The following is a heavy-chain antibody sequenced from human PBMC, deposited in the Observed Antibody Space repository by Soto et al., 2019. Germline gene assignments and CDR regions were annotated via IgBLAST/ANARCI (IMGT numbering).Heavy chain of an antibody. CDR1: GYSFNSYW. Sequence: GESLKISCKGSGYSFNSYWIGWVRQMPGKGLEWMGIIYPGDSDAKYSPSLQGQVTISADKSISTAYLQWSSLKASDTAMYYCARTAAAGKYYYGMDVWGQGTTVTVSS. V-gene: IGHV5-51*01. CDR2: IYPGDSDA. CDR3: ARTAAAGKYYYGMDV. D-gene: IGHD6-13*01. J-gene: IGHJ6*02.